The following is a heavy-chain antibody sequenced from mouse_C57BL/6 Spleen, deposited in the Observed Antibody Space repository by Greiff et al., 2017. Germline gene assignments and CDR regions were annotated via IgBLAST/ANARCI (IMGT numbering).Heavy chain of an antibody. CDR2: IYPGGGNT. V-gene: IGHV1-66*01. CDR3: ARKGGFITTVVDYLDY. J-gene: IGHJ2*01. D-gene: IGHD1-1*01. CDR1: GYSFTSYY. Sequence: QVQLQQSGPELVKPGASVKISCKASGYSFTSYYIHWVKQRPGQGLEWIGWIYPGGGNTKYNEQFKGKATLTADTSSSPAYMQLSSLTSEDSAVYYCARKGGFITTVVDYLDYWGQGTTLTVSS.